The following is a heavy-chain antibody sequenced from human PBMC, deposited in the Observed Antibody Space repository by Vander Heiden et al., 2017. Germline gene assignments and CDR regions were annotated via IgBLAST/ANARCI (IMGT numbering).Heavy chain of an antibody. V-gene: IGHV1-69*01. Sequence: VQLVQSGAEVKKPGSSVKVSCKASGGTFSSYAISWVRQAPGQGLEWMGGIIPIFGTANYAQKFQGRVTITADESTSTAYMELSSLRSEDTAVYYCARTVAYCGGDCYWGDAFDIWGQGTMVTVSS. J-gene: IGHJ3*02. CDR1: GGTFSSYA. D-gene: IGHD2-21*02. CDR3: ARTVAYCGGDCYWGDAFDI. CDR2: IIPIFGTA.